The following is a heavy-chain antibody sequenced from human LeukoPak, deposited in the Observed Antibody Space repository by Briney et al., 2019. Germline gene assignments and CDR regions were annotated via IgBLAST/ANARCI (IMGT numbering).Heavy chain of an antibody. CDR3: ARHRSRLAVPGAFDY. V-gene: IGHV4-59*05. J-gene: IGHJ4*02. CDR2: IYYSGST. CDR1: GVSISSYW. Sequence: PSETLSLTCTVSGVSISSYWWSWIRQPPGKGLEWIGSIYYSGSTYYNPSLKSRVTISVDTSKNQFSLKLSSVTAADTAVYYCARHRSRLAVPGAFDYWGQGTLVTVSS. D-gene: IGHD6-19*01.